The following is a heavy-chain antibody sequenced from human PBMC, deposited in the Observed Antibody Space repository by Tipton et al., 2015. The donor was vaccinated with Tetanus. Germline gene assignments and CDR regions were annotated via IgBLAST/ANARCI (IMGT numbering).Heavy chain of an antibody. J-gene: IGHJ5*02. Sequence: QLVQSGAEVKKPGASVKVSCKASGYTFSSYSISWVRQAPGQGLEWMGWIIPISGTANYAQKFQGRVTITADTSTGTAYMELSSLRSEDTAVYYCAGSSAAAGTFSAFTWFAPWGQGPLVTVPS. CDR1: GYTFSSYS. D-gene: IGHD6-25*01. V-gene: IGHV1-69*06. CDR2: IIPISGTA. CDR3: AGSSAAAGTFSAFTWFAP.